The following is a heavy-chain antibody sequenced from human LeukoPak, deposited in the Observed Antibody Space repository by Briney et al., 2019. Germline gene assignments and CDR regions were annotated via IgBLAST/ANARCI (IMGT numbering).Heavy chain of an antibody. J-gene: IGHJ4*02. V-gene: IGHV3-21*01. CDR1: GFTFSTYS. Sequence: GGSLRLSCAASGFTFSTYSMNWVRQAPGKGLEWVSSIISSSSYIDYAVSVKGRFTISRDNAKNSLYLQMNSRRAEDTAVYYCARDPQYCSGGSCYSFDYWGQGTLVTVSS. D-gene: IGHD2-15*01. CDR3: ARDPQYCSGGSCYSFDY. CDR2: IISSSSYI.